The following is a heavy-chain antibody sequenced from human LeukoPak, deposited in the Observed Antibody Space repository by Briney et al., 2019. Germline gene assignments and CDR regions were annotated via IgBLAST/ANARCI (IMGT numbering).Heavy chain of an antibody. CDR2: IYYSGST. Sequence: SETLSLTCTGSGGSISSYYWSWIRQPPGKGLEWIGYIYYSGSTNYNPSLKSRVTISVDTSKNQFSLQLSSVPAADTAVYYCARDRSDYYDSSGYGGYFNYWGPGTLVTVSS. CDR1: GGSISSYY. V-gene: IGHV4-59*01. D-gene: IGHD3-22*01. CDR3: ARDRSDYYDSSGYGGYFNY. J-gene: IGHJ4*02.